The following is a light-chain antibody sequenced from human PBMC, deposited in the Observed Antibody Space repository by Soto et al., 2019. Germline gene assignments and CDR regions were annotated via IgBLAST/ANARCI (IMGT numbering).Light chain of an antibody. CDR2: HAS. CDR1: QSISSY. J-gene: IGKJ2*01. Sequence: EIVLTQSPATLSLSPGERATLSCRASQSISSYLAWYQLKPGQAPRLLFYHASTRATGIPARFSGSGSGTDFTLTISSLEPEDFAIYYCQQRSDWPRTFGRGTKLEIK. V-gene: IGKV3-11*01. CDR3: QQRSDWPRT.